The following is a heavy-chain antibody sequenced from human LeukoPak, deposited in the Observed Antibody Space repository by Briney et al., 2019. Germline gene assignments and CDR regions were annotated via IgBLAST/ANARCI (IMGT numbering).Heavy chain of an antibody. CDR3: AREMGSSYYDSIGYYGFFDY. D-gene: IGHD3-22*01. V-gene: IGHV3-21*01. CDR2: ISSSSSYI. J-gene: IGHJ4*02. CDR1: GFTFSSYS. Sequence: GGSLRLSCAASGFTFSSYSMNWVRQAPGKGLEWVSSISSSSSYIYYADSVKGRFTISRDNAKNSLYLQMNSLRAEDTAVYYCAREMGSSYYDSIGYYGFFDYWGQGTLVTVSS.